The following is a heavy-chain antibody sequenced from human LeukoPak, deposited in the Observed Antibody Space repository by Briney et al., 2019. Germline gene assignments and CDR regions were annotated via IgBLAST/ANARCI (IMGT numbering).Heavy chain of an antibody. CDR3: ARVRGYAGTEVDY. Sequence: ASVKVSCKASGYTFTSYDTNWVRQATGQGHEWMGWMNPNSGNTGYAQKFQGRVTMTRNTSISTAYMELSSLRSEDTAVYYCARVRGYAGTEVDYWGQGTLVTVSS. CDR2: MNPNSGNT. CDR1: GYTFTSYD. J-gene: IGHJ4*02. V-gene: IGHV1-8*01. D-gene: IGHD3-10*01.